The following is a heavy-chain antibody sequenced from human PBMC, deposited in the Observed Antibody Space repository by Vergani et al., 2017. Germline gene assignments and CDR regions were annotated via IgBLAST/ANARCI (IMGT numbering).Heavy chain of an antibody. V-gene: IGHV3-21*01. CDR1: GFTFSSYS. D-gene: IGHD2-2*01. J-gene: IGHJ6*03. CDR3: ARVRCSSTSCPKGYYYYYYMDV. Sequence: EVQLVESGGGLVKPGGSLRLSCAASGFTFSSYSMNWVRQAPGKGLEWVSSISSSSSYIYYADSVKGRFTISRDNAKNSLYLQMNSLGAEDTAVYYCARVRCSSTSCPKGYYYYYYMDVWGKGTTVTVSS. CDR2: ISSSSSYI.